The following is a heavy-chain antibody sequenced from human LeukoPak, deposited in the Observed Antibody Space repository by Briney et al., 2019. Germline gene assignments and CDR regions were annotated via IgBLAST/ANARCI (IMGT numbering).Heavy chain of an antibody. CDR3: AIYSGYGTNAFDI. D-gene: IGHD5-12*01. Sequence: GGSPRLCCAASGFTFSSYAMTWVRQGPGKGLEWGSDISGGGGNTYYADSVKGRFTISRDNSKNTLYLQMHSLRAEDTAVYYCAIYSGYGTNAFDIWGQGTMVTVSS. J-gene: IGHJ3*02. CDR1: GFTFSSYA. CDR2: ISGGGGNT. V-gene: IGHV3-23*01.